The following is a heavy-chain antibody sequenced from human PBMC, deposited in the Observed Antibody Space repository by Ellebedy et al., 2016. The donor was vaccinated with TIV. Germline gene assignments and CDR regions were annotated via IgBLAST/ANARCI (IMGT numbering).Heavy chain of an antibody. V-gene: IGHV3-74*01. J-gene: IGHJ4*02. CDR2: IYNDGSST. D-gene: IGHD3-16*01. CDR3: VRDGSYDYGDY. Sequence: GESLKISCAASGFTFSNYWMHWVRQAPGKGLGWVSRIYNDGSSTSYADSVEGRFTISRDNPKNTVYLQMNSLRVEDTAVYYCVRDGSYDYGDYWGQGTVVTVSS. CDR1: GFTFSNYW.